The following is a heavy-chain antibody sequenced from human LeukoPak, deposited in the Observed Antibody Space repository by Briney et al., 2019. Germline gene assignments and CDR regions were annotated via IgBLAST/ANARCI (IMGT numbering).Heavy chain of an antibody. CDR2: IYTSGST. V-gene: IGHV4-61*02. Sequence: SQTLSLTCTVSGGSISSGSYYWSWIRQPAGKGLEWIGRIYTSGSTNYNPSLKSRVTISVDTSQNQFSLKLTSVTAADTAVYYCARHSSGSYNWGQGTLVTVSS. CDR3: ARHSSGSYN. D-gene: IGHD1-26*01. J-gene: IGHJ4*02. CDR1: GGSISSGSYY.